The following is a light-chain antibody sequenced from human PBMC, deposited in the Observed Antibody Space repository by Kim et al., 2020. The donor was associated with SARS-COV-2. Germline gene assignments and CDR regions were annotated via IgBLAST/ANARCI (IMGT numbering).Light chain of an antibody. Sequence: ELTQPPSASGATGQTVSISCSGSTSNIGSNHVYWYKQVAGTAPKLLIYRNNQRPSGVPDRLSGSKSGTAASLAISGLRTDDEADYYCAAWDDSLGGLVVFGGGTQLTVL. J-gene: IGLJ2*01. V-gene: IGLV1-47*01. CDR3: AAWDDSLGGLVV. CDR1: TSNIGSNH. CDR2: RNN.